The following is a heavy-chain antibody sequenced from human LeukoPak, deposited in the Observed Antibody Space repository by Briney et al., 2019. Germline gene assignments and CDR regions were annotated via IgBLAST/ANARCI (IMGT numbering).Heavy chain of an antibody. CDR3: ARHLDYYGSGSYEF. D-gene: IGHD3-10*01. CDR2: IYYSGTT. J-gene: IGHJ4*02. Sequence: PSETLSLTCTVSGGSISGTTYYWDWIRQPPGKGLEWIGAIYYSGTTYYNPSLKGRVTISVDTSKNQFSLKLSSVTAADTAVYYCARHLDYYGSGSYEFWGQGTLVTVSS. V-gene: IGHV4-39*01. CDR1: GGSISGTTYY.